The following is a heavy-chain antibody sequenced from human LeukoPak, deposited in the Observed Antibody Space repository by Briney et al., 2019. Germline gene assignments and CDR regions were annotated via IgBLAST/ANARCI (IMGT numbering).Heavy chain of an antibody. D-gene: IGHD2-15*01. CDR2: ISNNGGYT. CDR1: GFTFSSSA. CDR3: AKQLGYCSDGSCYSPY. J-gene: IGHJ4*02. V-gene: IGHV3-23*01. Sequence: GGSLRLSCAASGFTFSSSAMSWVRQAPGKGLEWVSAISNNGGYTYYADSVQGRFTISRDNSKSTLCLQMNSLRAEDTAVYYCAKQLGYCSDGSCYSPYWGQGTLVTVSS.